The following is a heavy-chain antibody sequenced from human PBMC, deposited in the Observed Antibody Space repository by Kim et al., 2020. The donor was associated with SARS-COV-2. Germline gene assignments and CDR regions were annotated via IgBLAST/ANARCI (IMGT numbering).Heavy chain of an antibody. CDR1: GITSNTDA. D-gene: IGHD3-3*01. CDR2: TSVNSGTT. CDR3: AREPDYTNYAFDY. Sequence: GGSLRLSCVASGITSNTDAMSWVRQAPGKGLEWVSATSVNSGTTKYAGSVKGRFTISRDNSKNTLYLQMNSLRPEDTAIYNCAREPDYTNYAFDYWGQGTLVTVSS. V-gene: IGHV3-23*01. J-gene: IGHJ4*02.